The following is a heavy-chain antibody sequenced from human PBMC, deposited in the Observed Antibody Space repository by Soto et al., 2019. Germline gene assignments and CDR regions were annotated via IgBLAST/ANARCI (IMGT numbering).Heavy chain of an antibody. Sequence: QVQLQESGPGLVKPSQTLSLTCTVSGGSISSGGYYWSWIRQHPGKGLEWIGYIYYSGSTYYNPSLKSRVTISVDTSQNQCSLKLSSVTAADTAVYYCAREGGSYGPNWYFDLWGRGTLVTVSS. D-gene: IGHD5-18*01. V-gene: IGHV4-31*03. J-gene: IGHJ2*01. CDR3: AREGGSYGPNWYFDL. CDR1: GGSISSGGYY. CDR2: IYYSGST.